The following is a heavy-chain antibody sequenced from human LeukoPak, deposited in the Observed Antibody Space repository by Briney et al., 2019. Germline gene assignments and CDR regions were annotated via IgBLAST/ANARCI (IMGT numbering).Heavy chain of an antibody. Sequence: PSETLSLTCTVSGGSITTDNWSWIRQPPGRGLEWIGNIFYGGRTDYKPSLKSRVTISLDSSKNQFSLKLNSVTAADTAVYYCARDLYYPDGSGHSNWFDPWGQGTLVTVSS. D-gene: IGHD2-15*01. CDR3: ARDLYYPDGSGHSNWFDP. CDR1: GGSITTDN. V-gene: IGHV4-59*08. J-gene: IGHJ5*02. CDR2: IFYGGRT.